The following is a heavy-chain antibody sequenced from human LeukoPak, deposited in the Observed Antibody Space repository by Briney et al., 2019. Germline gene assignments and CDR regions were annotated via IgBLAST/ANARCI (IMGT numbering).Heavy chain of an antibody. CDR1: GYTFTHYA. Sequence: GASVKVSCKASGYTFTHYAMNWVRQAPGQGLEWMGWINTDTGTPTYARGFTGRLVFSLDTSVSTAYLQISSLKADDTAVYYCARDRGEIGYDSSGYAFDIWGQGTMVTVSS. D-gene: IGHD3-22*01. CDR3: ARDRGEIGYDSSGYAFDI. J-gene: IGHJ3*02. CDR2: INTDTGTP. V-gene: IGHV7-4-1*02.